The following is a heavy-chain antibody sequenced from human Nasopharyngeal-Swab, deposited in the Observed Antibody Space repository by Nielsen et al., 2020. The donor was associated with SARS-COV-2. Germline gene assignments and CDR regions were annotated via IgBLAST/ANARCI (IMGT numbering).Heavy chain of an antibody. CDR3: ARGRGGQQLVRTYYYYGLDV. J-gene: IGHJ6*02. CDR1: GGSLSGHY. Sequence: SQTLSLTCGVSGGSLSGHYWSWIRQPPRKGLEWIGEINHSGTTNYKPSLKSRVTISVDTSKNQFSLKVRSVSAADTAIYFCARGRGGQQLVRTYYYYGLDVWGQGTTVTVSS. CDR2: INHSGTT. D-gene: IGHD1-1*01. V-gene: IGHV4-34*01.